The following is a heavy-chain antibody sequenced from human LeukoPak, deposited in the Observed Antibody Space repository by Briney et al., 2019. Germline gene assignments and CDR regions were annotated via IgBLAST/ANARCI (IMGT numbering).Heavy chain of an antibody. D-gene: IGHD1-26*01. V-gene: IGHV3-7*03. CDR2: IKEDGSEK. Sequence: PGGSLRLSCAASGFSLRNYWMNWVRQAPGRGLECVANIKEDGSEKYYVDSVKDRFTISRDNAKNSLYLQMNSPRAEDTAVYYCAKDQIVGATGVYYWGQGTLVTVSS. CDR3: AKDQIVGATGVYY. J-gene: IGHJ4*02. CDR1: GFSLRNYW.